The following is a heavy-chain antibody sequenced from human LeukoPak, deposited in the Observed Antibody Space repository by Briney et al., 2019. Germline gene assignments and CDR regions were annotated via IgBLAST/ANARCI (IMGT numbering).Heavy chain of an antibody. V-gene: IGHV4-4*02. J-gene: IGHJ3*02. D-gene: IGHD6-19*01. Sequence: SETLSLTCAVSGGSISSSNWWSWVRQPPGKGPEWIGEIYHSGSTNYNPSLKSRVTISVDKSKNQFSLKLSSVTAADTAVYYCARVIAVAGKNDAFDIWGQGTMVTVSS. CDR1: GGSISSSNW. CDR3: ARVIAVAGKNDAFDI. CDR2: IYHSGST.